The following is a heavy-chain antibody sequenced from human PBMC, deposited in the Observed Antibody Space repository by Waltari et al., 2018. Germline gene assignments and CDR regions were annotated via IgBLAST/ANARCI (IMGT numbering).Heavy chain of an antibody. CDR1: GGSFSGYY. CDR2: INNSGST. V-gene: IGHV4-34*01. Sequence: QVQLQQWGAGLLKPSETLSLTCAVYGGSFSGYYWSWIRQPPGTVLEWIGEINNSGSTNYNPSLKSRVTISVDTSKNQFSLKLSSVTAADTAVYYCARTPNPVLRYFDWLSQTYGMDVWGQGTTVTVSS. CDR3: ARTPNPVLRYFDWLSQTYGMDV. D-gene: IGHD3-9*01. J-gene: IGHJ6*02.